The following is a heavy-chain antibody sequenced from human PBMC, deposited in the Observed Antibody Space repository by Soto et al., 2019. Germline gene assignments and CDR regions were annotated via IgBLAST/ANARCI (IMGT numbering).Heavy chain of an antibody. CDR3: ARDDGYYRLYEY. V-gene: IGHV4-30-4*01. CDR1: GGSISSGDYF. Sequence: QVRLQESGPGLVKPSQTLSLTCTVSGGSISSGDYFWSWVRQPPGQGLEWIGYIYYTGSTSYNPSLKSRITMSVDTSKNQFSLKVSSVTAADTAVYFCARDDGYYRLYEYWGQGTLVTVSS. J-gene: IGHJ4*02. D-gene: IGHD3-3*01. CDR2: IYYTGST.